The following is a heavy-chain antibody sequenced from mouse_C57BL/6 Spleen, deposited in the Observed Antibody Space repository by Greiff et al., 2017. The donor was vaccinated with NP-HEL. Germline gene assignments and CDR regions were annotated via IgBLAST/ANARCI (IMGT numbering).Heavy chain of an antibody. Sequence: EVQLVESGGGLVKPGGSLKLSCAASGFTFSSYAMSWVRQTPEKRLEWVATISDGGSYTYYPDNVKGRFTISRDNAKNNLYLQMSHLKSEDTAMYYCARVSYYSNYGYFDVWGTGTTVTVSS. D-gene: IGHD2-5*01. J-gene: IGHJ1*03. CDR1: GFTFSSYA. CDR2: ISDGGSYT. CDR3: ARVSYYSNYGYFDV. V-gene: IGHV5-4*01.